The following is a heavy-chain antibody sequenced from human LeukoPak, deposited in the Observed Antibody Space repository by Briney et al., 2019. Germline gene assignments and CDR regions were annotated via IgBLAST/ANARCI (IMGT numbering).Heavy chain of an antibody. Sequence: GATVKIYCKASGYTFTSYDINWVRQATGQGLEWMGWMNPNSGNTGHAQKFQGRVTITRNTSISTAYMELSSLRSEDTAVYYCARGRFSGWGGTHYFDYWGQGTLVTVSS. CDR2: MNPNSGNT. CDR1: GYTFTSYD. J-gene: IGHJ4*02. V-gene: IGHV1-8*03. CDR3: ARGRFSGWGGTHYFDY. D-gene: IGHD6-19*01.